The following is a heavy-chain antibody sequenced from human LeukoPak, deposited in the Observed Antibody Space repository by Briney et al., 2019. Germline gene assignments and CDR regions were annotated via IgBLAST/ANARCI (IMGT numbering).Heavy chain of an antibody. CDR1: GGSFSGYY. V-gene: IGHV4-59*01. D-gene: IGHD6-13*01. CDR3: ARTGYCSSKYCDYYGMDV. Sequence: SETLSLTCAVYGGSFSGYYWSWIRRPPGRGLEWIGYIYYSGSTNYNPSLRSRVTISVDTSKTHFSLNLRSVTAADTAVYYCARTGYCSSKYCDYYGMDVWGQGTTVTVSS. CDR2: IYYSGST. J-gene: IGHJ6*02.